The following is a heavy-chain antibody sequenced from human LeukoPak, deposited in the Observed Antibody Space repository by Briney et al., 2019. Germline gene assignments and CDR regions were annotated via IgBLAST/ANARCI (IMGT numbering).Heavy chain of an antibody. CDR3: AGGYSYGPTIDY. CDR2: ISGSGGST. J-gene: IGHJ4*02. D-gene: IGHD5-18*01. Sequence: GGSPRLSCAASGFTFSSYAMSWVRQAPGKGLEWVSAISGSGGSTYYADSVKGRFTISRDNSKNTLYLQMNSLRAEDTAVYYCAGGYSYGPTIDYWGQGTLVTVSS. CDR1: GFTFSSYA. V-gene: IGHV3-23*01.